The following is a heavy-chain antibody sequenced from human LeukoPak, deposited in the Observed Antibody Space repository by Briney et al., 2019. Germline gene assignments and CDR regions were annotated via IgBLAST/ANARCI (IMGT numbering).Heavy chain of an antibody. D-gene: IGHD4-17*01. J-gene: IGHJ3*02. V-gene: IGHV3-30-3*01. CDR3: ASVSVTSAFDI. Sequence: SGGSLRLSCAASGVTFSNYAMHWVRQAPGKGLEWVAVISYDGTNKYYADSVKGRFTISRDNSQNTLYLQMNSLRVEDTAVYYCASVSVTSAFDIWGQGTMVTVSS. CDR2: ISYDGTNK. CDR1: GVTFSNYA.